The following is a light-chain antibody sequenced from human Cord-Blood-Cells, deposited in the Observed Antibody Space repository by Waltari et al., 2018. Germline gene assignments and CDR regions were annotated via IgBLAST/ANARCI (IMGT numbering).Light chain of an antibody. J-gene: IGKJ3*01. CDR2: DAS. CDR1: QDISNY. Sequence: DIQMTQYPSSLSPSVGDRVTITCQASQDISNYLNWYQQKPGKAPKLLIYDASNLETGVPSRFSGSGSGTDFTFTISSLQPEEIATYYCQQYDNLPFTFGPGTKVEIK. CDR3: QQYDNLPFT. V-gene: IGKV1-33*01.